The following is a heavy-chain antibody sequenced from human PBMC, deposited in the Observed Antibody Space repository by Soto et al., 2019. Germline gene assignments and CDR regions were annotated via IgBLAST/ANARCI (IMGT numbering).Heavy chain of an antibody. J-gene: IGHJ6*02. D-gene: IGHD3-10*01. V-gene: IGHV3-30*18. CDR2: ISYDGSNR. CDR1: GFTFSTYG. CDR3: AKDEVRTPSLHAMDV. Sequence: QVQLMESGGGVVQPGRSLRLSCAASGFTFSTYGMHWVRQAPGKGLEWVALISYDGSNRNSADSVKGRFTISRDNSKNTLYMQMNSLRVEDSAVYYCAKDEVRTPSLHAMDVWGQGTTVTVSS.